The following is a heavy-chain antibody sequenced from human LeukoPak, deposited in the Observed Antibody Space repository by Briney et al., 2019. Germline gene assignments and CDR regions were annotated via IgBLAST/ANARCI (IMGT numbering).Heavy chain of an antibody. CDR1: GGTFSSYA. CDR2: IIPIFGTA. J-gene: IGHJ4*02. CDR3: ARDICDILTGYSPGYFDY. D-gene: IGHD3-9*01. Sequence: SVKVSCKASGGTFSSYAISWVRQAPGQGLEWMGRIIPIFGTANYAQKFQGRVTITTDESTSTAYMELSSLRSEDTAVYYCARDICDILTGYSPGYFDYWGQGTLVTVSS. V-gene: IGHV1-69*05.